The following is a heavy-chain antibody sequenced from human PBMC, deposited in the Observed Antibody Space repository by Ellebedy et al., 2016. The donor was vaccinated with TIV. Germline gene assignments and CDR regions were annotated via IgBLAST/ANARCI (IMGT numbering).Heavy chain of an antibody. J-gene: IGHJ4*01. D-gene: IGHD2-15*01. CDR2: IYYTGGT. CDR3: ARRRIGYYFDY. V-gene: IGHV4-59*01. Sequence: MPSETLSLTCTVSGGSISSYYWSWILRPPGTALEWITYIYYTGGTNYNPSLKSRVTISLDTPKNQFSLKLSSVTAADTAVYYCARRRIGYYFDYWGQGTLVTVSS. CDR1: GGSISSYY.